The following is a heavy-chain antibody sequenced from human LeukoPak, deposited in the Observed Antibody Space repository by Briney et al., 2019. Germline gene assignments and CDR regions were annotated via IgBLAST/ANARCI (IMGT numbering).Heavy chain of an antibody. V-gene: IGHV1-2*02. J-gene: IGHJ6*02. CDR2: INPNSGGT. CDR3: ARDLEYCSGGSCYYYGMDV. CDR1: GYTFTGYY. D-gene: IGHD2-15*01. Sequence: ASVEVSCKASGYTFTGYYMHWVRQAPGQGLEWMGWINPNSGGTNYAQKFQGRVTMTRDTSISTAYMELSRLRSDDTAVYYCARDLEYCSGGSCYYYGMDVWGQGTTVTVSS.